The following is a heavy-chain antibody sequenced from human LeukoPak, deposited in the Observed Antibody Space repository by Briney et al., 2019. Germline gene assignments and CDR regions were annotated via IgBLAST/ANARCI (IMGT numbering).Heavy chain of an antibody. CDR2: IWYDGSNK. CDR1: GFTFSSYG. Sequence: GRSLRLSCAASGFTFSSYGMHWVRQAPGKGLEWVAVIWYDGSNKYYADSVKGRFTISRDNSKNTLYLQMNSLRAEDTAVYYCATLSQGSDYWGQGTLVTVSS. J-gene: IGHJ4*02. CDR3: ATLSQGSDY. V-gene: IGHV3-33*01.